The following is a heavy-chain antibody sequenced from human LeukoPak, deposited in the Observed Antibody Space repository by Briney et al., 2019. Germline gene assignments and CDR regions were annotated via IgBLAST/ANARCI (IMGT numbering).Heavy chain of an antibody. D-gene: IGHD2-2*03. CDR1: GFTVSSNY. Sequence: GGSLRLSCAASGFTVSSNYMSWVRQAPGKGLEWVSVIYSGGSTYYADSVKGRFTISRDNSKNTLYLQMNSLRAEDTAVYYCAKVGIVVVPAANREFDYWGQGTLVTVSS. CDR2: IYSGGST. V-gene: IGHV3-53*01. CDR3: AKVGIVVVPAANREFDY. J-gene: IGHJ4*02.